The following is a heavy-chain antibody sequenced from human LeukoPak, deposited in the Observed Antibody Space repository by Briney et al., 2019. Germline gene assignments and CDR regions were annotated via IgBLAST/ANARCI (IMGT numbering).Heavy chain of an antibody. CDR1: GFTLSNYI. CDR3: AKEGTRRNCTGGPCYSDY. D-gene: IGHD2-8*02. CDR2: IRRDGGIT. V-gene: IGHV3-23*01. J-gene: IGHJ4*02. Sequence: GGSLRLSCAASGFTLSNYIMSWVRQAPGKGLEWVSAIRRDGGITNYADSGKGRFTISRDSAKNTLYLQMNSLTAEDTAIYYCAKEGTRRNCTGGPCYSDYWGQGTLVTVSS.